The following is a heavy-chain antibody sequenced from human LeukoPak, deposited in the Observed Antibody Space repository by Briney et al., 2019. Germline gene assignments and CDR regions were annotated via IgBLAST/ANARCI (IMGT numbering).Heavy chain of an antibody. Sequence: GGSLRLSCAASGFTFSSYSMNWVRQAPGKGLEWVSSISSSSSYIYYADSVKGRFTISRDNAKNSLYLQMNSLRAEDTVVYYCAREELVAVAGTFYWGQGTLVTVSS. CDR2: ISSSSSYI. CDR1: GFTFSSYS. D-gene: IGHD6-19*01. CDR3: AREELVAVAGTFY. J-gene: IGHJ4*02. V-gene: IGHV3-21*01.